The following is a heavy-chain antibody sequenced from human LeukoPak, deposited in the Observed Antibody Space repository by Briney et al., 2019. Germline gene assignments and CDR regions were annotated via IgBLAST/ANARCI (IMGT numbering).Heavy chain of an antibody. CDR2: INHSGNS. CDR3: ARGLTH. CDR1: GGSFSGYY. Sequence: SETLSLTCSVYGGSFSGYYWRWIRQPPGKGLEWIGEINHSGNSNYNPSLKSRVTISVDTSKNQFSLKLNSVTAADTGVYNCARGLTHWGQGTLVTVSS. V-gene: IGHV4-34*01. J-gene: IGHJ4*02.